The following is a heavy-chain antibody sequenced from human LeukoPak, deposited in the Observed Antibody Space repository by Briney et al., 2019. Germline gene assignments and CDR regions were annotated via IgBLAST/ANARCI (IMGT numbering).Heavy chain of an antibody. CDR2: INHSGSS. Sequence: SDTLSLTCAVYGRSFSGYYWTWIRQPPGKALEWIGEINHSGSSNYNPSLKSRVTISLDTSKNQFSLRLSSVTAADTAVYYCARSYNRVELLYYWGQGTLVTVSS. CDR1: GRSFSGYY. J-gene: IGHJ4*02. CDR3: ARSYNRVELLYY. V-gene: IGHV4-34*01. D-gene: IGHD3-10*01.